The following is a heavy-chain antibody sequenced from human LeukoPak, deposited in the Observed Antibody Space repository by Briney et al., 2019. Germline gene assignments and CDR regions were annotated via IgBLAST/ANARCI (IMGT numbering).Heavy chain of an antibody. Sequence: PGGSLRLSCAASGFTFSSYWMSWVRQAPGKGLEWVANIKQDGSEKYYVDSVKGRFTISRDNAKNSLYLQMNSLRAEDTAVYDCARYSDSDAFDIWGQGTMVTVSS. CDR1: GFTFSSYW. J-gene: IGHJ3*02. D-gene: IGHD2-15*01. V-gene: IGHV3-7*01. CDR2: IKQDGSEK. CDR3: ARYSDSDAFDI.